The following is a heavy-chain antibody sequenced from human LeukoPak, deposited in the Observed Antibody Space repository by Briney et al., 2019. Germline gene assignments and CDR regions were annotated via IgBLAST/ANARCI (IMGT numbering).Heavy chain of an antibody. CDR1: GFTFSSYV. D-gene: IGHD5-18*01. V-gene: IGHV3-33*01. CDR3: ARDPGYSYGNPVDY. J-gene: IGHJ4*02. CDR2: IWSDGSNK. Sequence: GGSLRLSCAASGFTFSSYVMHWVRQAPGKGLEWVALIWSDGSNKYYADFVKGRFTISRDNSENTLYLQMNSLRAEDTAVYYCARDPGYSYGNPVDYWGQGTLVTVSS.